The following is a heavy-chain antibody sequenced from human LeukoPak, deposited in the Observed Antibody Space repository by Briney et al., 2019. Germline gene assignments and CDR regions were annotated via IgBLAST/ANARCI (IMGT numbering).Heavy chain of an antibody. J-gene: IGHJ4*02. CDR3: VTYSTGLYKGLEF. Sequence: PGGSLRLSCEASGFTFSGYWMHWVRQAPGKGLVWVSRMSSDSTRSSHADSVKGRFTISRDNAKKMVYLQMNSLRVEDTAVYHCVTYSTGLYKGLEFWGQGTQVTVSS. CDR2: MSSDSTRS. CDR1: GFTFSGYW. D-gene: IGHD2-8*02. V-gene: IGHV3-74*01.